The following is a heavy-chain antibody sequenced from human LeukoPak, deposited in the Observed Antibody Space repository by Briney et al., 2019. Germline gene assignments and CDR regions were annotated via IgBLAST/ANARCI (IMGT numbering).Heavy chain of an antibody. Sequence: SQTLSLTCAVYGGSISSGGYSWSWIRQPPGKGLEWIGYIYHSGSTYYNPSLKSRVTISVDRSKNQFSLKLSSVTAADTAVYYCARSYCSSTSCYFNWFDPWGQGTLVTVSS. D-gene: IGHD2-2*01. J-gene: IGHJ5*02. V-gene: IGHV4-30-2*01. CDR1: GGSISSGGYS. CDR3: ARSYCSSTSCYFNWFDP. CDR2: IYHSGST.